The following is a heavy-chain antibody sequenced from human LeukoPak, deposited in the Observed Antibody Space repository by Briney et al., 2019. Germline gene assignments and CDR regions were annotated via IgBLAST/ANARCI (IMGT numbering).Heavy chain of an antibody. J-gene: IGHJ3*02. CDR2: IYYRVST. D-gene: IGHD3-16*01. CDR1: GGXISSYY. CDR3: ARDQGGGGAFDI. V-gene: IGHV4-59*01. Sequence: SETLSLTCTVSGGXISSYYCSWIRQPPGKGLEWIGYIYYRVSTNDNSSLKSRVTISVATSKNQFSLKLSSVTAADTAVYYCARDQGGGGAFDIWGQGTMVTVSS.